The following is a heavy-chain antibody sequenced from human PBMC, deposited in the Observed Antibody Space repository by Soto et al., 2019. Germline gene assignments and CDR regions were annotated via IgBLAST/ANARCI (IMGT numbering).Heavy chain of an antibody. CDR2: IYDRGTT. Sequence: SETLSLTCTVSGDSIISYYCIFIRHPPMKGLEWIAYIYDRGTTNYNPSLKSRVTISLDTSKNQFSLKMSSVTAADTAVYYCARGGNWNSYYYRLDVWGQGTTVTVSS. CDR1: GDSIISYY. CDR3: ARGGNWNSYYYRLDV. J-gene: IGHJ6*02. D-gene: IGHD1-1*01. V-gene: IGHV4-59*01.